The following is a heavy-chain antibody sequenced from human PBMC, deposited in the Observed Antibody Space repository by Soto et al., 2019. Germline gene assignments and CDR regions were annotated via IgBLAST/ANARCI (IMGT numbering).Heavy chain of an antibody. CDR1: GGSISSYY. CDR2: FYYSGPT. D-gene: IGHD3-22*01. Sequence: SETLSLTCTVSGGSISSYYWNWIRQPPGRGLEWIGSFYYSGPTNYNPSLSSRVTISVDTSKNQFSLQLTSATSADTAVYYCARGMSGYYFDSSGYPNPGPFDYWGQGTLVTVSS. V-gene: IGHV4-59*01. J-gene: IGHJ4*02. CDR3: ARGMSGYYFDSSGYPNPGPFDY.